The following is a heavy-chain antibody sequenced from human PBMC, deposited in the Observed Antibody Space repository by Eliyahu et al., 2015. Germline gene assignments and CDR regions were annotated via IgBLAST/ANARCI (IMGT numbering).Heavy chain of an antibody. D-gene: IGHD3-10*01. CDR3: ARAPYYGSPPDY. CDR1: GYTFSSFA. J-gene: IGHJ4*02. V-gene: IGHV3-30-3*01. Sequence: QVQLEESGGGVVQPGRSXTLSCAGSGYTFSSFAIHWVRQAPDKGLEWVAVISHDGFNKYYADSVKGRFTIPRDNSKNTLNLQMNSLRPEDTAVYYCARAPYYGSPPDYWGQGTLVTVSS. CDR2: ISHDGFNK.